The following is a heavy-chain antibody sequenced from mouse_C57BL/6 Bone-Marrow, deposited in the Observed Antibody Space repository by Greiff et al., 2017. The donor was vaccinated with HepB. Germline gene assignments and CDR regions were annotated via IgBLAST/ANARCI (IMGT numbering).Heavy chain of an antibody. CDR2: IDPSDSYT. CDR1: GYTFTSYW. CDR3: ARSRDGYYVDWYFDV. Sequence: QVQLKQPGAELVKPGASVKLSCKASGYTFTSYWMQWVKQRPGQGLEWIGEIDPSDSYTNYNQKFKGKATLTVDTSSSTAYMQLSSLTSEDSAVYYCARSRDGYYVDWYFDVWGTGTTVTVSS. J-gene: IGHJ1*03. D-gene: IGHD2-3*01. V-gene: IGHV1-50*01.